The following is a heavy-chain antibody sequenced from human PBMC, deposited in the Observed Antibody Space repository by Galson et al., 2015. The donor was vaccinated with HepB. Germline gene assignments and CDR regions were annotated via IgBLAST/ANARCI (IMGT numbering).Heavy chain of an antibody. V-gene: IGHV1-18*01. CDR1: GYNFTHG. Sequence: QSGAEVKEPGESLKISCKASGYNFTHGVTWVRQAPGQGLECMGWISSDNGNTRYAEKFQGRVTMTTDTSTNKVYMELRSLRSDDTAVYYCATGRRSVWSFDYWGQGTLVTVSS. CDR3: ATGRRSVWSFDY. CDR2: ISSDNGNT. D-gene: IGHD6-19*01. J-gene: IGHJ4*02.